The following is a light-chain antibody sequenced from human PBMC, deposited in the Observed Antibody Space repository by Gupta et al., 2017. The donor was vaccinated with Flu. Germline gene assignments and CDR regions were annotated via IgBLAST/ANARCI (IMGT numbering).Light chain of an antibody. CDR1: QSVRSN. Sequence: ATLSVSPGERATLSCRASQSVRSNLAWYQQKPGQAPRLLIYGASTRATGIPARFSGSGSGTDFTLTISSRQSEDFAVYYCQQYENWPPLTFGGGTKVEIK. V-gene: IGKV3-15*01. J-gene: IGKJ4*01. CDR3: QQYENWPPLT. CDR2: GAS.